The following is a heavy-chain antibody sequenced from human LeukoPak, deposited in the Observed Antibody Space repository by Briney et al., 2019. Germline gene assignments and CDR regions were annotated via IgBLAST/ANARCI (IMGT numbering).Heavy chain of an antibody. D-gene: IGHD2-15*01. V-gene: IGHV3-30*18. CDR1: GFTFSSYG. J-gene: IGHJ4*02. CDR2: VSYDGSEK. Sequence: GGSLRLSCAASGFTFSSYGMHWVRQAPGKGLDWVAVVSYDGSEKYYADSVKGRFTISRDNSENMVYLQMNSLRPEDTAIYYCAKRGGPTRGAMYLYYFDSWGQGTLVTVSS. CDR3: AKRGGPTRGAMYLYYFDS.